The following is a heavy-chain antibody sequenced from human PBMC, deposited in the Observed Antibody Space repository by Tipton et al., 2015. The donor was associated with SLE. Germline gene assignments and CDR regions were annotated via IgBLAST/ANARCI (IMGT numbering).Heavy chain of an antibody. CDR2: INHSGST. D-gene: IGHD6-6*01. CDR3: ARGRIAARSLDY. Sequence: AGLVKPSETLSLTCAVYGGSFSGYYWSWIRQPPGKGLEWIGEINHSGSTNYNPSLKSRVTISVDTSKNQFSLKLSSVTAADTAVYYCARGRIAARSLDYWGQGTLVTVSS. CDR1: GGSFSGYY. J-gene: IGHJ4*02. V-gene: IGHV4-34*01.